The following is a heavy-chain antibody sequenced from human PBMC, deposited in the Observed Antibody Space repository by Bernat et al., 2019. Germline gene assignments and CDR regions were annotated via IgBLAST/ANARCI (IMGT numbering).Heavy chain of an antibody. CDR2: INHSGST. J-gene: IGHJ4*02. CDR1: GGSFSGYY. V-gene: IGHV4-34*01. D-gene: IGHD6-19*01. CDR3: ARGRIAVATDY. Sequence: QVQLQQWGAGLLKPSETLSLTCAVYGGSFSGYYWSWIRQPPGKGLEWIGEINHSGSTNYNPSLKSRVTISVDTSKNQFSLKLSSVTAADTAEYYCARGRIAVATDYWGQGTLVTVSS.